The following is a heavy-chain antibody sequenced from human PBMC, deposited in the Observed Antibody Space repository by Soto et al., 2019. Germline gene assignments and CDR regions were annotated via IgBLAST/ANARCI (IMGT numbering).Heavy chain of an antibody. CDR3: ARQGYTYGYDY. CDR1: GYTFTNYW. CDR2: TYPADSDT. J-gene: IGHJ4*02. V-gene: IGHV5-51*01. Sequence: PGESLKISCKASGYTFTNYWIGWVRQMPGKGLEWMGITYPADSDTRYSPSFQGQVTISADKSISTAYLQWSSLKASDTAMYYCARQGYTYGYDYWGQGTLVTVSS. D-gene: IGHD5-18*01.